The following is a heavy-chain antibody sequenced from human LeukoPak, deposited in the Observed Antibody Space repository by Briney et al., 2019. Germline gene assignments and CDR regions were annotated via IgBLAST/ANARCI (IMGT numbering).Heavy chain of an antibody. D-gene: IGHD3-9*01. CDR2: ISWNSGSI. CDR3: AKSPDDILTGYYLHNWFDP. V-gene: IGHV3-9*01. Sequence: GGSLRLSCAASGFTFDDYAMHWVRQAPGKGLEWVSGISWNSGSIGYADSVKGRFTISRDNAKNSLYLQMNSLRAEDTALYYCAKSPDDILTGYYLHNWFDPWGQGTLVTVSS. J-gene: IGHJ5*02. CDR1: GFTFDDYA.